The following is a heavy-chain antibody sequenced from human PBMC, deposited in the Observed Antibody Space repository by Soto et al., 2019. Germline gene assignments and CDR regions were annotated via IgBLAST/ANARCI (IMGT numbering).Heavy chain of an antibody. CDR3: APLGSGSYDY. CDR2: ISPTVGIP. J-gene: IGHJ4*01. V-gene: IGHV1-69*02. D-gene: IGHD1-26*01. CDR1: GGTFSSYI. Sequence: QVHLVQSGAEVKKPGSSVKVSCKASGGTFSSYIISWVRQAPGQGLEWMGRISPTVGIPNYAQKFQGRVTITADRSTSTAYMELSSLRSEDTAIYYCAPLGSGSYDYWGHGTLVTVSS.